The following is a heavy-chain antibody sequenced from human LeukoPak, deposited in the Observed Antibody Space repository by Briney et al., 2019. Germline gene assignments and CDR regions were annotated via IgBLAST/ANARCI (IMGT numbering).Heavy chain of an antibody. Sequence: PGGSLRLSCAASGFTFSSYAMSWVRQAPGKGLEWVSAISDSDGNTYYADSVKGRFTISRDNSKNTLYLQMNSLRAEDTAVYYCARDSSIAATDYWGQGTLVTVSS. CDR3: ARDSSIAATDY. J-gene: IGHJ4*02. V-gene: IGHV3-23*01. CDR2: ISDSDGNT. D-gene: IGHD6-6*01. CDR1: GFTFSSYA.